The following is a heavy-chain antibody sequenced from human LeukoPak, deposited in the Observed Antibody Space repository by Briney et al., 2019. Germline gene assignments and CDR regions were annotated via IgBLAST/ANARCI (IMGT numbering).Heavy chain of an antibody. CDR3: ARDSSGWSLTFDY. D-gene: IGHD6-19*01. V-gene: IGHV4-59*01. CDR2: IYYSGST. J-gene: IGHJ4*02. CDR1: GGSISSYY. Sequence: PSETLSLTCTVSGGSISSYYWSWIRQPPGKGLEWIGYIYYSGSTNYNPSLKSRVTISVDTSKNLFSLKLSSVTAADTAVYYCARDSSGWSLTFDYWGQGTLVTVSS.